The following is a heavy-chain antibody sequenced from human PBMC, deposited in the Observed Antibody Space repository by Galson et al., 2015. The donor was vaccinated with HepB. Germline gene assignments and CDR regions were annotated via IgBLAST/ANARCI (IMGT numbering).Heavy chain of an antibody. D-gene: IGHD6-19*01. CDR2: ISSSSSYI. Sequence: SLRLSCAASGFTFSSYSMNWVRQAPGKGLEWVSSISSSSSYIYYADSVKGRFTISRDNAKNSLYLQMNSLRAEDTAVYYCARIGAVAGAGHGMDVWGQGTTVTVSS. CDR1: GFTFSSYS. CDR3: ARIGAVAGAGHGMDV. V-gene: IGHV3-21*01. J-gene: IGHJ6*02.